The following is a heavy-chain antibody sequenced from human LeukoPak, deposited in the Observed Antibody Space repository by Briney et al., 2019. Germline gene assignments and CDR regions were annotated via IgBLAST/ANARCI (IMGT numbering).Heavy chain of an antibody. J-gene: IGHJ6*03. Sequence: PSETLSLTCTVSGGSISSYYWSWIRQPAGKGLEWIGRIYTSGSTNYNPSLKSRVTMSVDTSKNQFSLKLSSVTAADTAVYYCARVINAIPGMYNSGDYYYMDVWGKGTTVTISS. V-gene: IGHV4-4*07. CDR3: ARVINAIPGMYNSGDYYYMDV. D-gene: IGHD1-20*01. CDR2: IYTSGST. CDR1: GGSISSYY.